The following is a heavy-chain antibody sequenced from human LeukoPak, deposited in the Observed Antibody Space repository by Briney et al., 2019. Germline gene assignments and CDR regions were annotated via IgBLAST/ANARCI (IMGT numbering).Heavy chain of an antibody. J-gene: IGHJ4*02. CDR2: ISASGGMM. Sequence: GGSLRLSCAASGFRFDDHYLSWIRQAPGKGLEWISFISASGGMMDHADSVKGRFTISRDNAKNSVYLEMNNLRAEDTAVYHCARHMVLSPCDYWVPATLVTVSS. CDR1: GFRFDDHY. V-gene: IGHV3-11*01. D-gene: IGHD4/OR15-4a*01. CDR3: ARHMVLSPCDY.